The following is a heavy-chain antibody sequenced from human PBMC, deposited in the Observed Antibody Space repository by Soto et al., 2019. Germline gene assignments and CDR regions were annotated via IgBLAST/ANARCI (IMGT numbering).Heavy chain of an antibody. CDR2: IYSGGST. V-gene: IGHV3-53*04. CDR3: ARGITIVGVVPWFGYYYYMDV. CDR1: GFTVSSNY. D-gene: IGHD3-3*01. Sequence: EVQLVESGGGLVQPGGSLRLSCAASGFTVSSNYMSWVRQAPGKGLAWVSVIYSGGSTYYADSVKGRFTISRHNSKSTLYLQMNSRRAEEAVVYYCARGITIVGVVPWFGYYYYMDVWVKRTTVPVS. J-gene: IGHJ6*03.